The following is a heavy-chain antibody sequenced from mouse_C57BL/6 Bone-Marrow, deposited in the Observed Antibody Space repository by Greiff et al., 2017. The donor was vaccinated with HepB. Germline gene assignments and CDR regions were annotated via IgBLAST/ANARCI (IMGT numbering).Heavy chain of an antibody. CDR3: ARGHFAWFAY. J-gene: IGHJ3*01. Sequence: EVMLVESGGDLVKPGGSLKLSCAASGFTFSSYGMSWVRQTPDKRLEWVATISSGGSYTYYPDSVKGRFTISRDNAKNTLYLQMSSLKSEDTAMYYCARGHFAWFAYWGQGTLVTVSA. V-gene: IGHV5-6*02. CDR2: ISSGGSYT. CDR1: GFTFSSYG.